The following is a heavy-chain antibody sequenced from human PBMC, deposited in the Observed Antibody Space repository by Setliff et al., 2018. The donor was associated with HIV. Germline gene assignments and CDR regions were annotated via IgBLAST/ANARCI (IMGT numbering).Heavy chain of an antibody. J-gene: IGHJ4*02. Sequence: PGGSLRLSCAASGFTSSSYAMQWVRQAPGKGLEWVAVISYDGSNKYYADSVKGRFTISRDSAKASLYLQMNSLRDEDTAIYYCTKSAANTEWGLGTLVTVSS. CDR1: GFTSSSYA. CDR2: ISYDGSNK. D-gene: IGHD6-13*01. CDR3: TKSAANTE. V-gene: IGHV3-30*04.